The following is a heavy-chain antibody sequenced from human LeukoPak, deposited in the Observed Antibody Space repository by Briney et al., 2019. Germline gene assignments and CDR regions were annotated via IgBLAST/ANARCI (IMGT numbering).Heavy chain of an antibody. Sequence: SQTLSLACAISGDSVSSNSAAWNWIRQYPSRGLEWLGRTYYRSKWYNDYAVSVKSRITINPDTSKNQFSLQLNSVTPEDTAVYYCARGSWYYYDSSGYHYSLDPWGQGTLVTVSS. D-gene: IGHD3-22*01. CDR2: TYYRSKWYN. CDR3: ARGSWYYYDSSGYHYSLDP. J-gene: IGHJ5*02. V-gene: IGHV6-1*01. CDR1: GDSVSSNSAA.